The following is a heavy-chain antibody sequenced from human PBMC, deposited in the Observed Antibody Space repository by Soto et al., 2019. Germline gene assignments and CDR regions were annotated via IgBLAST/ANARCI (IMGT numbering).Heavy chain of an antibody. J-gene: IGHJ6*02. Sequence: SETLSLTCAVSGGSISSSNWWSWVRRPPGKGLEWIGEIYHSGSTNYNPSLKSRVTISVDKSKNQFSLKLSSVTAADTAVYYCARDRGYCSSTSCYTGRVYGMDVWGQGTTVTVSS. CDR2: IYHSGST. D-gene: IGHD2-2*02. CDR1: GGSISSSNW. V-gene: IGHV4-4*02. CDR3: ARDRGYCSSTSCYTGRVYGMDV.